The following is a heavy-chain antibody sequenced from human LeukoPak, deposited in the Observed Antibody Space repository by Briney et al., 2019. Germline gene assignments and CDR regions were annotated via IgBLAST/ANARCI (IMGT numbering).Heavy chain of an antibody. CDR3: ARDRPYYYDSSGYLGGIDY. Sequence: PGGSLRLSCAASGFTFSDYYMSWIRQAPGKGLEWVSYISSSCSTIYYADSVKGRFTISRDNAKNSLYLQMNSLRAEDTAVYYCARDRPYYYDSSGYLGGIDYWGQGTLVTVSS. CDR1: GFTFSDYY. CDR2: ISSSCSTI. J-gene: IGHJ4*02. D-gene: IGHD3-22*01. V-gene: IGHV3-11*01.